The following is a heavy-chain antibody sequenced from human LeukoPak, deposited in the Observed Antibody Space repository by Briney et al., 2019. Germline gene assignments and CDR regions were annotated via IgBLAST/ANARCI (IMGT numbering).Heavy chain of an antibody. Sequence: SQTLSLTCALSGDSVSSNSVAWNWIRQSPSRGLEWLGRTYYRSKWYDDYAVSVKSRVSINPDTSKNQFSLQLNSVTPEDTAVYYCARGLTGYVDYWGQGTLVTVSS. V-gene: IGHV6-1*01. J-gene: IGHJ4*02. CDR1: GDSVSSNSVA. CDR2: TYYRSKWYD. CDR3: ARGLTGYVDY. D-gene: IGHD2-15*01.